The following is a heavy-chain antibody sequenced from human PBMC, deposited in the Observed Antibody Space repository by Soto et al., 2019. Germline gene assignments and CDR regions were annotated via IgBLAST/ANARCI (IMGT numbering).Heavy chain of an antibody. V-gene: IGHV4-4*02. Sequence: QVQLHQSGPDLVNPSGTLSLTCCDPGDSISRSNWWSWVRPPPGKGLERIGEICHRGRTNFNPSLKSRVTISGDKADNNFSLNLTSVTAEDTAMYYCARGLYTFATVHYWGQGTQVSVSS. D-gene: IGHD4-4*01. CDR1: GDSISRSNW. CDR2: ICHRGRT. J-gene: IGHJ4*02. CDR3: ARGLYTFATVHY.